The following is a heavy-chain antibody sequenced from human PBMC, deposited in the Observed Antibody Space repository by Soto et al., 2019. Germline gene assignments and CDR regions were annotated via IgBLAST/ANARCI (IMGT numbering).Heavy chain of an antibody. CDR3: AKEDDFWSGYRVDYFYY. V-gene: IGHV3-23*01. D-gene: IGHD3-3*01. J-gene: IGHJ4*02. CDR1: GFTFSSYA. Sequence: GGSLRLSCVASGFTFSSYAMSWVRQAPGKGLEWVSAISGSGGSTYYADSVKGRFTISRDHSKHTLYLQMNSLRAEDTAVYYCAKEDDFWSGYRVDYFYYWGQGTLVTVSS. CDR2: ISGSGGST.